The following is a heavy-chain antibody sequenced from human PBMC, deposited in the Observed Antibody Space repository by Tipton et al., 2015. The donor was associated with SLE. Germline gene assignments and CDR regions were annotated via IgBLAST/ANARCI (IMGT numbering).Heavy chain of an antibody. CDR3: ATERTRGRYFHH. CDR1: GFTFTEYA. Sequence: SLRLSCAASGFTFTEYAMNWVRQTPGKGLEWVSHITGSGRDTHYAGPVQGRFTISRDNSKNTLFLDMNRLRAEDTAIYYCATERTRGRYFHHWGQGTLVTVSS. CDR2: ITGSGRDT. J-gene: IGHJ1*01. D-gene: IGHD1/OR15-1a*01. V-gene: IGHV3-23*01.